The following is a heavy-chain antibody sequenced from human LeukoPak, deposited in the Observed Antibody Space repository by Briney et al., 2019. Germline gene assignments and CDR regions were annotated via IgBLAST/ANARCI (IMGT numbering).Heavy chain of an antibody. Sequence: GGSLRLSCAASGFTFRNYDMSWVRQAPGKGLEWVSSLTTVGGSTEYADSVKGRFTISRDNSKNTLYLQMNSLRAEDTALYYCAKSLVRWAFDYWGQGTLVTVSS. CDR2: LTTVGGST. J-gene: IGHJ4*02. CDR3: AKSLVRWAFDY. D-gene: IGHD4-23*01. V-gene: IGHV3-23*01. CDR1: GFTFRNYD.